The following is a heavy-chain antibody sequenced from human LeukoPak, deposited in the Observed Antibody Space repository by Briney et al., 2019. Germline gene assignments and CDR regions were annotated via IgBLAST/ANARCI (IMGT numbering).Heavy chain of an antibody. V-gene: IGHV4-34*01. CDR2: INHSGST. J-gene: IGHJ5*02. CDR3: ARDLVVTLGSWFDP. Sequence: SETLSLTCAVYGGSFSGYYWSWIRQPPGKGLEWIGEINHSGSTNYNPSLKSRVTISVDTSKNQFSLKLSSVTAADTAVYYCARDLVVTLGSWFDPWGQGTLVTVSS. D-gene: IGHD2-2*01. CDR1: GGSFSGYY.